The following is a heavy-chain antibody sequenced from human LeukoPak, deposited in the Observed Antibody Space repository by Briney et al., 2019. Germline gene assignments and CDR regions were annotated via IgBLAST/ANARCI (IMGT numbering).Heavy chain of an antibody. CDR1: GGSSSGYY. D-gene: IGHD3-9*01. CDR2: INHSGST. CDR3: AGVILTGSVDY. Sequence: SETLSLTCAVYGGSSSGYYWSWIRQPPGKGLEWIGEINHSGSTNYNPSLKSRVTISVDTSKNQFSLKLSSVTAADTAVYYCAGVILTGSVDYWGQGTLVTVSS. V-gene: IGHV4-34*01. J-gene: IGHJ4*02.